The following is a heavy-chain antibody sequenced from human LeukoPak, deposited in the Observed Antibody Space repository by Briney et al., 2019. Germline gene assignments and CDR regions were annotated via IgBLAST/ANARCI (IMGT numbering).Heavy chain of an antibody. V-gene: IGHV3-66*01. CDR3: ARKSDSLMVRGGDC. Sequence: GRSLRLSCAASGFTVSNNVMTSVRQAPGKGPECVSVIYSGGNTYYADSVKGRFTISRDNSKNTLYLQMNSLRAEDTAVYYCARKSDSLMVRGGDCWGQGALVTVPS. J-gene: IGHJ4*02. D-gene: IGHD3-10*01. CDR1: GFTVSNNV. CDR2: IYSGGNT.